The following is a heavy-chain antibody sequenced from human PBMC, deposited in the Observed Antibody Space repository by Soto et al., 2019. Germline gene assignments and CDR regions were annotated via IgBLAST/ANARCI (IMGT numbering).Heavy chain of an antibody. J-gene: IGHJ5*02. CDR3: ARTVVVTATGALGWFDP. V-gene: IGHV4-59*01. CDR2: ISYSGNT. Sequence: SETLSLTCAVYGGSFSGYYWSWIRQPPGKGLEWIGYISYSGNTNYNPSLKRRVTMSVDTSKNQFSLKLSSVTAADTAVYYCARTVVVTATGALGWFDPWGQGTLVTVSS. D-gene: IGHD2-21*02. CDR1: GGSFSGYY.